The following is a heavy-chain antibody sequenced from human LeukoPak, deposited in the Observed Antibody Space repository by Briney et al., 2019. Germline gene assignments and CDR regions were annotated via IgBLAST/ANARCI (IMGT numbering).Heavy chain of an antibody. D-gene: IGHD3-16*01. CDR2: IYYSGST. J-gene: IGHJ4*02. CDR1: GGSISSYY. CDR3: ARSGGIAGVDY. V-gene: IGHV4-59*01. Sequence: SETLSLTCTVSGGSISSYYWSWIRQPPGKGLEWIGYIYYSGSTNYNPSLKSRVTISVDTSRNQFSLKLSSVTAADTAVYYCARSGGIAGVDYWGQGTLVTVSS.